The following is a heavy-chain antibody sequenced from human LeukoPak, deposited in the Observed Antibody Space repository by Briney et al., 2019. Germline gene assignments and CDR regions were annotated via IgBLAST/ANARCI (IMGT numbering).Heavy chain of an antibody. CDR3: ARRMGSGATYPRTFDY. J-gene: IGHJ4*02. CDR2: IGYTGTT. CDR1: GGSISTRNHY. D-gene: IGHD2-8*02. Sequence: SETLSLTCTVTGGSISTRNHYWGWLRQPPGKGLEWLGCIGYTGTTNSNPSLKSRVTLSVDTSKNQVSLTLSSVTAADTAVYFCARRMGSGATYPRTFDYWGQGTLVTVSS. V-gene: IGHV4-39*01.